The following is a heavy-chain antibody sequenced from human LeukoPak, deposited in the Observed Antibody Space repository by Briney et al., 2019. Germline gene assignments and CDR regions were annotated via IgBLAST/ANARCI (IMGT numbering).Heavy chain of an antibody. CDR3: ARGYGGYDWRDY. D-gene: IGHD5-12*01. Sequence: GASVKVSCKASGYTFTGYYMHWVRQAPGQGLEWMGWINPNSGNTGYAQKFQGRVTMTRNTSISTAYMELSSLRSEDTAVYYCARGYGGYDWRDYWGQGTLVTVSS. CDR2: INPNSGNT. J-gene: IGHJ4*02. CDR1: GYTFTGYY. V-gene: IGHV1-8*02.